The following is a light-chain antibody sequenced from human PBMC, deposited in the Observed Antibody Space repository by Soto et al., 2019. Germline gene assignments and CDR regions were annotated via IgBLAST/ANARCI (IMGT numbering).Light chain of an antibody. CDR3: SSYTSGTV. Sequence: QSVLTQPASVSGSPGQSITISCTGTSSDVGGYNYVSWYQQHPGKAPKLMIYDVSNRPSGVSNRLSGSKSGNTASLTISGLQAEDEADYYCSSYTSGTVFGTGTKVTVL. CDR2: DVS. J-gene: IGLJ1*01. CDR1: SSDVGGYNY. V-gene: IGLV2-14*01.